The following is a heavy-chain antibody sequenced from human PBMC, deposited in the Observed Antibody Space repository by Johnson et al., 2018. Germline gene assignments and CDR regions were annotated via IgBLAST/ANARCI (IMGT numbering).Heavy chain of an antibody. CDR1: GGTFSRYA. J-gene: IGHJ6*02. D-gene: IGHD4-17*01. Sequence: VQLVESGAEVKKPGSSVKVSCKASGGTFSRYAISWVRQAPGQGLEWMGGIIPIFGTTTYAQKFQGRVTITADEPTSTAYMERSSRRSEDTAVYYCARGLGYGDSLYYYYGMDVWGQGTTVTVSS. V-gene: IGHV1-69*01. CDR2: IIPIFGTT. CDR3: ARGLGYGDSLYYYYGMDV.